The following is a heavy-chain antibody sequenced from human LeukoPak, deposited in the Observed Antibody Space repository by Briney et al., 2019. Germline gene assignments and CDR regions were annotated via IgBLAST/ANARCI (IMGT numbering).Heavy chain of an antibody. CDR2: IKQDGSEK. Sequence: GGSLRLSCAASGFTFSTYWMGWVRQAPGKGLEWVANIKQDGSEKYYVDSVKGRFTISRDNAKNSLYLQMNSLRAEDTAMYYCARDSAGNDYWGQGTLVTVSS. V-gene: IGHV3-7*01. J-gene: IGHJ4*02. CDR3: ARDSAGNDY. CDR1: GFTFSTYW. D-gene: IGHD6-13*01.